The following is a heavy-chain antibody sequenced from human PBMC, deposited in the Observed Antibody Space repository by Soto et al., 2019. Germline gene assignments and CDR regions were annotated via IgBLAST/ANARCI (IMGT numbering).Heavy chain of an antibody. CDR2: IYYSGST. CDR3: ARDESDGTKNWFDH. Sequence: TLSLTCTVSGGSISSGGYYWSWIRQHPGKGLEWIGYIYYSGSTYYNPSLKSRVTITVGPSKNQFSLKLRSVTAAATAVYYCARDESDGTKNWFDHWGQGTLVTVSS. D-gene: IGHD1-1*01. V-gene: IGHV4-31*03. J-gene: IGHJ5*01. CDR1: GGSISSGGYY.